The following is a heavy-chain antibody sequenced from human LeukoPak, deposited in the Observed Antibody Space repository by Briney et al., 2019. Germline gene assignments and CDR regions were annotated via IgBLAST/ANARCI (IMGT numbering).Heavy chain of an antibody. Sequence: SETLSLTCAVYGGSFSGYYWSWIRQPPGKGVEWIGEINHSGSTNYNPSLKSRVTISVDTSKNQFSLKLSSVTAADTAVYYCARGYVFSHAFDIWGQGTMVTVSS. CDR3: ARGYVFSHAFDI. D-gene: IGHD3-10*02. V-gene: IGHV4-34*01. CDR2: INHSGST. CDR1: GGSFSGYY. J-gene: IGHJ3*02.